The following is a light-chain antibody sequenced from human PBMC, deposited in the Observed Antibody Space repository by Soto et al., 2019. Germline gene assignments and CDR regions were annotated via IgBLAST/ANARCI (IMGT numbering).Light chain of an antibody. CDR3: HQSCSPPT. CDR2: KAS. J-gene: IGKJ4*01. V-gene: IGKV1-5*03. Sequence: TQSQSTRSGYVGDRVTITFRGSQTISSWLAWYQQKPGKAPKLLIYKASTIRSGVPSRFSGSGSGTEFTLTISRLQPDDFATYYCHQSCSPPTFGGGTKVDI. CDR1: QTISSW.